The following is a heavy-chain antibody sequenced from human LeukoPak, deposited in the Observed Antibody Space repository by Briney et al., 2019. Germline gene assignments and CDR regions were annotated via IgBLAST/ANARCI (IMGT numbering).Heavy chain of an antibody. CDR3: ARGTTVTTLPFDY. Sequence: GGSLRLSCAASGFTFSSYSMNWVRQAPGKGLEWVSSISGSSSYIYYADSVKGRFTISRDNAKNSLYLQMNSLRAEDTAVYYCARGTTVTTLPFDYWGQGTLVTVSS. J-gene: IGHJ4*02. V-gene: IGHV3-21*01. CDR2: ISGSSSYI. CDR1: GFTFSSYS. D-gene: IGHD4-17*01.